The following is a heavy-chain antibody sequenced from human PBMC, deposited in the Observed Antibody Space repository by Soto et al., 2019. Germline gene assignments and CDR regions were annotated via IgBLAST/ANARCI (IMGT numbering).Heavy chain of an antibody. CDR2: INPGDSDT. Sequence: RGESLKISCKGSGDIFTKYWIGWVRQMPGKGLELMVIINPGDSDTRYSPSFQGQVTISADKSISTAYLQWSGLKAADTAIYFCASQDLYTGYFHXWGQGTLVTVSX. V-gene: IGHV5-51*01. D-gene: IGHD2-8*02. CDR1: GDIFTKYW. J-gene: IGHJ4*02. CDR3: ASQDLYTGYFHX.